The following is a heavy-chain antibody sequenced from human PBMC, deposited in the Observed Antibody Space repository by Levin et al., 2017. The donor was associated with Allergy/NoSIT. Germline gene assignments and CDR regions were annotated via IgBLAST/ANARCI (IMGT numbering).Heavy chain of an antibody. D-gene: IGHD4-17*01. V-gene: IGHV3-48*01. CDR3: AKSDYGAFDY. Sequence: LSLTCAASGFTFSSYSMNWVRQAPGKGLEWVSYISSSSSTIYYADSVKGRFTISRDNAKNSLYLQMNSLRAEDTAVYYCAKSDYGAFDYWGQGTLVTVSS. J-gene: IGHJ4*02. CDR1: GFTFSSYS. CDR2: ISSSSSTI.